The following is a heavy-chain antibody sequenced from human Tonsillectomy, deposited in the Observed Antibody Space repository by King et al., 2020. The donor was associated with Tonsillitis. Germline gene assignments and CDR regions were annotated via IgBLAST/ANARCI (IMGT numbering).Heavy chain of an antibody. CDR2: IDPSDSYT. Sequence: QLVQSGAEVKKPGESLGISCQGSGYSFTTYWINWVRQVPGKGLEWMGRIDPSDSYTNYSPSFQGHVTISADKSISTAYLQWSSLKASDTAMYYCARSYYYGSGSYSDDYWGQGTLVTVSS. J-gene: IGHJ4*02. D-gene: IGHD3-10*01. CDR3: ARSYYYGSGSYSDDY. CDR1: GYSFTTYW. V-gene: IGHV5-10-1*01.